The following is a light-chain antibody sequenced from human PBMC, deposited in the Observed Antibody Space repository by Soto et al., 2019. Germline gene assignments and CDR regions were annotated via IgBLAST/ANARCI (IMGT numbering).Light chain of an antibody. J-gene: IGKJ4*01. CDR1: QSVLSSSNNKNY. V-gene: IGKV4-1*01. CDR3: QQYYRPPVT. CDR2: WAS. Sequence: DIVMTQSPDSLAVSLGERATINCKSSQSVLSSSNNKNYLAWYQQRPGQPPKLLIYWASTREFGVPDRFTGGGSGTDFTLTISSLQAEDVAVYYCQQYYRPPVTFGGGTKVEIK.